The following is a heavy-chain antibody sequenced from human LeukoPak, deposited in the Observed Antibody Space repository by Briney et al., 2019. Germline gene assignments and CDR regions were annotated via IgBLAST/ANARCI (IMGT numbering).Heavy chain of an antibody. J-gene: IGHJ4*02. Sequence: SETLSLTCTVSGGSISSSSYYWGWIRQPPGKGLEWIGNIYYSGSTYYNPSLKSRATISIDASKNHFSLKVGSVTAADTAVYYCARDPLTVIHLSPYYFGYWGQGTLVTVSS. CDR3: ARDPLTVIHLSPYYFGY. CDR1: GGSISSSSYY. V-gene: IGHV4-39*07. D-gene: IGHD2-21*01. CDR2: IYYSGST.